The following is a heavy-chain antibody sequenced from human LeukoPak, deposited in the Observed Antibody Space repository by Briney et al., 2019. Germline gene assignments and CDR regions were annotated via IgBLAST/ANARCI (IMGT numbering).Heavy chain of an antibody. J-gene: IGHJ5*02. Sequence: WIRQPPGKGLEWIGEINHSGSTNYNPSLKSRVTISVDMSKNQFSLKLSSVTAADTAVYYCARGWGSAWFDPWGQGTLVTVSS. CDR3: ARGWGSAWFDP. V-gene: IGHV4-34*01. D-gene: IGHD7-27*01. CDR2: INHSGST.